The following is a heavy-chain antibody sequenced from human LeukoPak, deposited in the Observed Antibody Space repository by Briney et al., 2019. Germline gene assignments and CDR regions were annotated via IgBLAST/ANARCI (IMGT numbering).Heavy chain of an antibody. CDR2: INPNSGGT. D-gene: IGHD3-3*01. Sequence: GASVKVSCKASGYTFTGYYMHWVRQAPGQGLEWMGWINPNSGGTNYAQKFQGRATMTRDTSISTAYMELSRLRSDDTAVYYCATQAFWSGYYFDYWGQGTLVTVSS. V-gene: IGHV1-2*02. CDR3: ATQAFWSGYYFDY. J-gene: IGHJ4*02. CDR1: GYTFTGYY.